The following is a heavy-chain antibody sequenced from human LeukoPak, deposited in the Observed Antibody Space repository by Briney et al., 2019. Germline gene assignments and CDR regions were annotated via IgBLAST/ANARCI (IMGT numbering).Heavy chain of an antibody. Sequence: GESLRLSCAASGLNFGDYGMSWVRQAPGKGPEWVSGTNWMGAITSYADSVRGRFTISRDNAQNSLYLQMNSLRVEDTALYFCAREDGGLPYWGQGTLVTVSS. CDR1: GLNFGDYG. CDR2: TNWMGAIT. CDR3: AREDGGLPY. D-gene: IGHD4-23*01. J-gene: IGHJ4*02. V-gene: IGHV3-20*04.